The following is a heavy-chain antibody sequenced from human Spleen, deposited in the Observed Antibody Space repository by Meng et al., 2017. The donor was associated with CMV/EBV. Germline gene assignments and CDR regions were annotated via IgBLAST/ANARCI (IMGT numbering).Heavy chain of an antibody. CDR3: ARVRFLEWSYAMDV. D-gene: IGHD3-3*01. Sequence: ASVKVSCKASGYTFSTHYMHWVRQAPGQGLEWMGWMNPNSGNTGYAQKFQGRVTMTRSTSINTAYMEVSSLRPEDTAVYYCARVRFLEWSYAMDVWGQGTTVTVSS. CDR1: GYTFSTHY. V-gene: IGHV1-8*02. J-gene: IGHJ6*02. CDR2: MNPNSGNT.